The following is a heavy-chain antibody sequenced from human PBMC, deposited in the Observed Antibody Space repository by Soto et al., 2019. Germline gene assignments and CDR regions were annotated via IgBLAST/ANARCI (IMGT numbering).Heavy chain of an antibody. CDR1: GFIFSDYY. Sequence: QVQLVESGGGLVKTGGSLRLACGASGFIFSDYYMSWVRQAPGKGLEWVAYINSSGNTIYYADSVKGRFTISRDNAKNSVFLQMNSLRAEDTALYFCAKMSSENYYDPVFSWGQGTLVTVSS. CDR2: INSSGNTI. V-gene: IGHV3-11*01. D-gene: IGHD3-22*01. CDR3: AKMSSENYYDPVFS. J-gene: IGHJ4*02.